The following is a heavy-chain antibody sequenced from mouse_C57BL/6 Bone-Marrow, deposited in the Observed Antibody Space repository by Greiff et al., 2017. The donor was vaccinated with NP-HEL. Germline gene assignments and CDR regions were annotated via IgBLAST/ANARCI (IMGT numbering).Heavy chain of an antibody. V-gene: IGHV5-12*01. CDR3: ARPHYYGSSYYAMDY. J-gene: IGHJ4*01. D-gene: IGHD1-1*01. CDR1: GFTFSDYY. CDR2: ISNGGGST. Sequence: EVKLVESGGGLVQPGGSLKLSCAASGFTFSDYYMYWVRQTPEKRLEWVAYISNGGGSTYYPDTVQGRFTISRDNAKNTLYLQMSRLKSEDTAMYYCARPHYYGSSYYAMDYWGQGTSVTVSS.